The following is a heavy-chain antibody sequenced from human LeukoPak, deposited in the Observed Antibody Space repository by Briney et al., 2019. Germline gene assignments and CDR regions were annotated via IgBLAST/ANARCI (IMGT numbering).Heavy chain of an antibody. Sequence: GGSLRLSCAASGFTFSTYAMNWVRQAPGKGLQWVASISGSGDRTYYADSVKGRFTISRDNSKNTLYLQMNSLRAEDTAVYNCAKDRSIYRSSSSCYLDWFDPWGQGTLVTVSS. J-gene: IGHJ5*02. CDR2: ISGSGDRT. CDR3: AKDRSIYRSSSSCYLDWFDP. CDR1: GFTFSTYA. V-gene: IGHV3-23*01. D-gene: IGHD2-2*01.